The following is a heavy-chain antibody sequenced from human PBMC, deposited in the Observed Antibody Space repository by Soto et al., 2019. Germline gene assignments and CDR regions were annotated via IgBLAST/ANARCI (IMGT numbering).Heavy chain of an antibody. CDR2: INSDGSST. CDR1: GFTFSSYW. D-gene: IGHD6-19*01. Sequence: GGSLRLSCAASGFTFSSYWMHWVRQAPGKGLVWVSRINSDGSSTSYADSVKGRFTISRDNAKNTLYLQMSSLRAEDTAVYYCARAPVAVAGADYWGQGTLVTVSS. J-gene: IGHJ4*02. CDR3: ARAPVAVAGADY. V-gene: IGHV3-74*01.